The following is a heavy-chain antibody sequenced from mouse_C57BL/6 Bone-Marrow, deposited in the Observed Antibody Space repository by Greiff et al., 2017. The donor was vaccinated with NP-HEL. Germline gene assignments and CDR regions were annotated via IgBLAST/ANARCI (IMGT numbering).Heavy chain of an antibody. Sequence: QVQLQQPGAELVKPGASVKVSCKASGYTFTSYWMHWVKQRPGQGLEWIGRIHPSDSDTNYNQKFKGQATLTVDKSSSTAYMQLSSLTSEDSAVYYCARFITTVVAPGAMDYWGQGTSVTVSS. D-gene: IGHD1-1*01. J-gene: IGHJ4*01. V-gene: IGHV1-74*01. CDR2: IHPSDSDT. CDR3: ARFITTVVAPGAMDY. CDR1: GYTFTSYW.